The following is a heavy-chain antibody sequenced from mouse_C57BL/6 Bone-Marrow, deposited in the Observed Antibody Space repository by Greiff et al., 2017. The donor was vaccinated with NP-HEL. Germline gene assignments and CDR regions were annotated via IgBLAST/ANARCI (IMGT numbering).Heavy chain of an antibody. V-gene: IGHV1-54*01. Sequence: QVQLQQSGAELVRPGTSVKVSCKASGYAFTNYLIEWVKQRPGQGLEWIGVINPGSGGTNYTEKFKGKATLTADKSSSTAYMQLSSLTSEDSAVYFCAGYYGSSFHWYFDVWGTGTTVTVSS. CDR1: GYAFTNYL. J-gene: IGHJ1*03. CDR3: AGYYGSSFHWYFDV. CDR2: INPGSGGT. D-gene: IGHD1-1*01.